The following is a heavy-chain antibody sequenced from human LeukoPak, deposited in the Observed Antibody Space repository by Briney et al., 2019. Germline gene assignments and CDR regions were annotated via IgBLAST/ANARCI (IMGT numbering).Heavy chain of an antibody. CDR1: GFTFSSYA. V-gene: IGHV3-30-3*01. D-gene: IGHD6-19*01. CDR2: ISYDGSDK. J-gene: IGHJ4*02. Sequence: PGRSLRLSCAASGFTFSSYAMHWVRQAPGKGLEWVAIISYDGSDKYYADSVKGRLTISRDNSKSTLYLQMISLRTEDTAVYYCARADGSEAGPPSGHWGQGTLVTVSS. CDR3: ARADGSEAGPPSGH.